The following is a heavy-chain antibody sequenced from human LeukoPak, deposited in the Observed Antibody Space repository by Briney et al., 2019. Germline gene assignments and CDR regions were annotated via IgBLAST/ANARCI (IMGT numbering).Heavy chain of an antibody. CDR1: GESFSGYY. Sequence: SETLSLTCAVYGESFSGYYWTWIRQPPGKGLEWIGEINHRGSTNYNPSLKSRDIISVDTSKDQFSLRLNSVTAADTAIYSCARGNITTGGPPFAPWAQGTRVPVPS. J-gene: IGHJ5*02. CDR2: INHRGST. CDR3: ARGNITTGGPPFAP. D-gene: IGHD1-14*01. V-gene: IGHV4-34*01.